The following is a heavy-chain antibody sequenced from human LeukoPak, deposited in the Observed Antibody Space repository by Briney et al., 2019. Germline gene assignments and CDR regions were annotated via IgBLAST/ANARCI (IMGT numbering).Heavy chain of an antibody. CDR2: IHPSCST. CDR3: AKGYSSSWYYFDY. V-gene: IGHV3-23*01. J-gene: IGHJ4*02. D-gene: IGHD6-13*01. CDR1: GFTFSSDA. Sequence: GGSLRLSCAASGFTFSSDAMSWVRQAPGKGLEWVSAIHPSCSTYYADSVKGRFTISSDNSKNTLYLQMNSLRAEDTAVYYCAKGYSSSWYYFDYWGQGTLVTVSS.